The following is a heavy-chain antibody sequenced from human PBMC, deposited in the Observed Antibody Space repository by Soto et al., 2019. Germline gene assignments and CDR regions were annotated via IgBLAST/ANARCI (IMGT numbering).Heavy chain of an antibody. Sequence: SETLSLTCTVSGGSISSYYWSWIRQPPGKGLEWIGYIYYSGSTNYNPSLKSRVTISVDTSKNQFSLKLSSVTAADTAVYYCARTNPNSVNDYGDYLPFDYWGQGTLVTVSS. D-gene: IGHD4-17*01. J-gene: IGHJ4*02. CDR3: ARTNPNSVNDYGDYLPFDY. CDR2: IYYSGST. V-gene: IGHV4-59*01. CDR1: GGSISSYY.